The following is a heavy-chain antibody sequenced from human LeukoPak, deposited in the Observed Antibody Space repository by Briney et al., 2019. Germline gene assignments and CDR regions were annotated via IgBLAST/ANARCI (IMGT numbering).Heavy chain of an antibody. CDR1: GFTFSSYS. V-gene: IGHV3-21*01. D-gene: IGHD1-1*01. CDR2: ISSSSSYI. J-gene: IGHJ4*02. Sequence: GGSLRLSCAASGFTFSSYSMNWVRQAPGKGLEWVSSISSSSSYIYYADSVKGRFTISRDNAKNSLYLQMNSLRAEDAAVYYCARDPVRRYDYWGQGTLVTVSS. CDR3: ARDPVRRYDY.